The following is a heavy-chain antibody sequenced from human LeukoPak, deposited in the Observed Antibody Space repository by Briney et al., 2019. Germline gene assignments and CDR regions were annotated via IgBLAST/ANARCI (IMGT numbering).Heavy chain of an antibody. Sequence: SETLSLTCTVSGGSISSGGYYWSWIRLRPGKGLEWIGYIYYSGSTYYNPSLKSRVTISVDTSKNQFSLEPSSVTAADTAVYYCARASAAGTHIDYWGQGTLVTVSS. CDR2: IYYSGST. CDR3: ARASAAGTHIDY. V-gene: IGHV4-31*03. CDR1: GGSISSGGYY. J-gene: IGHJ4*02. D-gene: IGHD6-13*01.